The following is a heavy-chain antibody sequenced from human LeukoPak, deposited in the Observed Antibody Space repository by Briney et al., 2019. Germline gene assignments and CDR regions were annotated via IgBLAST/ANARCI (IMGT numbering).Heavy chain of an antibody. CDR3: AIQRRTQDAFDI. CDR1: GYTFTSYD. Sequence: ASVKVSCKASGYTFTSYDMHWVSQAPGQRLEWMGWLNAGNGNKKYSQKFQGGVTITRETSASTAYMELSSLRSEDTAVYYCAIQRRTQDAFDIWGQGTMVTVSS. CDR2: LNAGNGNK. J-gene: IGHJ3*02. V-gene: IGHV1-3*01. D-gene: IGHD1/OR15-1a*01.